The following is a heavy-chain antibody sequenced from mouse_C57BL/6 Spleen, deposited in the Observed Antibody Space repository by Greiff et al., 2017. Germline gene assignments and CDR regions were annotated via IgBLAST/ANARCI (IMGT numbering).Heavy chain of an antibody. V-gene: IGHV5-16*01. D-gene: IGHD4-1*01. Sequence: EVNLVESEGGLVQPGSSMKLSCTASGFTFSDYYMAWVRQVPEKGLEWVANINYDGSSTYYLDSLKSRFIISRDNAKNILYLQMSSLKSEDTATYYCARDGTGTGYFDVWGTGTTVTVSS. J-gene: IGHJ1*03. CDR2: INYDGSST. CDR3: ARDGTGTGYFDV. CDR1: GFTFSDYY.